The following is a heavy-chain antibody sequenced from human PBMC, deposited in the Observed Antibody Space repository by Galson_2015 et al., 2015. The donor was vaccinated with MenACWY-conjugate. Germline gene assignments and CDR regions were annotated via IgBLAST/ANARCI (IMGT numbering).Heavy chain of an antibody. CDR1: GFTFSNYG. D-gene: IGHD4-23*01. Sequence: SLRLSCAASGFTFSNYGMHWVRQTPGKGLDWVAFIRSDGVNKYYADSVKGRFTISRDNSKNTLFLQINSLRTEDTAVYFCAKEDVYGGNDDFVDLWGQGTMVTVSS. J-gene: IGHJ3*01. CDR3: AKEDVYGGNDDFVDL. V-gene: IGHV3-30*02. CDR2: IRSDGVNK.